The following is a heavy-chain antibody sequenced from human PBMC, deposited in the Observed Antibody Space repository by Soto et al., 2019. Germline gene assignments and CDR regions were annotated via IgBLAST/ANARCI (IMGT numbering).Heavy chain of an antibody. D-gene: IGHD1-1*01. CDR2: IYYRGST. V-gene: IGHV4-31*03. Sequence: PSETLSLTCTVSGGSINSGGYYWIWIRQHPGKVLDWIGDIYYRGSTNYNPSLKSRVTISIDTSKNQFSLKLSSVTAADTAVYYCARAQTFSGIITVFDNWGQGTLVTVAS. CDR1: GGSINSGGYY. CDR3: ARAQTFSGIITVFDN. J-gene: IGHJ4*02.